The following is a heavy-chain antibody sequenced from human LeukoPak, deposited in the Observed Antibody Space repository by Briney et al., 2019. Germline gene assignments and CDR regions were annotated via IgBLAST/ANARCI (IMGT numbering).Heavy chain of an antibody. Sequence: GGSLRLSCAASGFTFSSYSMNWVRQAPGKGLEWVSSISSSSSYIYYADSVKGRFTISRDNAKNSLYLQMNSLRAEDTAVYYCARDGYDFWSGYYPTTYLFHRHSYNWFDPWGQGTLVTVSS. CDR3: ARDGYDFWSGYYPTTYLFHRHSYNWFDP. V-gene: IGHV3-21*01. D-gene: IGHD3-3*01. CDR1: GFTFSSYS. J-gene: IGHJ5*02. CDR2: ISSSSSYI.